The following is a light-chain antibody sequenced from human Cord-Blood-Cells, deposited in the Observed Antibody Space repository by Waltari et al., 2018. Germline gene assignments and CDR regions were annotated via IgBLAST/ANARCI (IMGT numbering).Light chain of an antibody. CDR3: QQYGSSPPT. Sequence: EIVLTQSPGTLSLSPGARATLSCRASQSVSSSYLAWSQQKPGQAPRLLIYGASSRATGIPDRFSGSGSGTDFTLTISRLEPEDFAVYYCQQYGSSPPTFGQGTKVEIK. CDR2: GAS. J-gene: IGKJ1*01. CDR1: QSVSSSY. V-gene: IGKV3-20*01.